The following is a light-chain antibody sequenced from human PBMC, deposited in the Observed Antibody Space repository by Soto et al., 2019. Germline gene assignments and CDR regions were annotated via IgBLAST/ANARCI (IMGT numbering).Light chain of an antibody. CDR2: AAS. Sequence: DIQMTQSPSSLSASVGDRVTITCRASQVISNYLAWYQQKSGKDPKLLIYAASTLQSGVPSRFSGSGSGTDFTLTISSLQPEDFATYYCQQSYSTPRTFGQGTKVDIK. CDR3: QQSYSTPRT. CDR1: QVISNY. V-gene: IGKV1-27*01. J-gene: IGKJ1*01.